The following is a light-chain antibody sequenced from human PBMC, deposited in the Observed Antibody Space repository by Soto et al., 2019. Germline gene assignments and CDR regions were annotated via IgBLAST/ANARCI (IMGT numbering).Light chain of an antibody. J-gene: IGLJ1*01. CDR3: QSYDSSLGGNSV. CDR1: RSNIGAGYD. CDR2: SNV. V-gene: IGLV1-40*01. Sequence: QSVLAQPPSVSGAPGQRVTISCTGSRSNIGAGYDVHWYQQLPGTAPKLLVYSNVNRPSGVPDRFSGSKSGTSASLAITGLQAEDEADYYGQSYDSSLGGNSVFGTGIRVAVL.